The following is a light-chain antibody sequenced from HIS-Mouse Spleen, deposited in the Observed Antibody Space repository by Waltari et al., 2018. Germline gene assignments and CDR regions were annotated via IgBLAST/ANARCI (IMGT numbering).Light chain of an antibody. J-gene: IGLJ1*01. CDR2: DVS. CDR3: CSYAGSYTYV. CDR1: SSDVGGYHY. Sequence: QSALTQPRSVSGSPGQSVTISCPGTSSDVGGYHYVSWYQQHPVKAPKPMIYDVSKRPSGVPDRFSGSKSGNTASLTISGLQAEDEADYYCCSYAGSYTYVFGTGTKVTVL. V-gene: IGLV2-11*01.